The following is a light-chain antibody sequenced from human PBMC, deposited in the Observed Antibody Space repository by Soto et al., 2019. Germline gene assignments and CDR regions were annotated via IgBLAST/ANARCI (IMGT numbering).Light chain of an antibody. V-gene: IGKV1-5*03. J-gene: IGKJ1*01. CDR1: QTISSW. CDR2: KTS. CDR3: KHYNSYGT. Sequence: DIHMTQSPSTLSASVGDRVTIACRASQTISSWVAWYQQKPGKAPRLLIYKTSSLESGVQSRFSGSGSGTEFTLTIRSLQPDDFATYYCKHYNSYGTCGQGTKVDIK.